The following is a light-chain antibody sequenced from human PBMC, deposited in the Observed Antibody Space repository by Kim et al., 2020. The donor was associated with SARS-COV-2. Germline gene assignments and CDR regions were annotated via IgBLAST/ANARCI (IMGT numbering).Light chain of an antibody. CDR3: SAWDSSVSAWV. V-gene: IGLV10-54*01. CDR1: SNDVGYQG. J-gene: IGLJ3*02. CDR2: RNN. Sequence: QTATLTCTGNSNDVGYQGAVWLQQHQGHPPKLLSFRNNNRPSGISERFSASRSGNTASLTITGLQPEDEADYYCSAWDSSVSAWVFGGGTQLTVL.